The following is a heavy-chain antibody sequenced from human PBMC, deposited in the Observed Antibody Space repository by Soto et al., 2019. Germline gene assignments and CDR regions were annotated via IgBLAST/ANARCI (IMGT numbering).Heavy chain of an antibody. V-gene: IGHV5-51*01. D-gene: IGHD2-2*01. CDR1: GYSFTSYW. CDR2: IYPGDSDT. J-gene: IGHJ6*02. Sequence: GESLKISCKGSGYSFTSYWIGWVRQMPGKGLEWMGIIYPGDSDTRYSPSFQGQVTISADKSISTAYLQWSSLKASDTAMYYCARRPRSSTSCQYYYGMDVWGQGTTVTVSS. CDR3: ARRPRSSTSCQYYYGMDV.